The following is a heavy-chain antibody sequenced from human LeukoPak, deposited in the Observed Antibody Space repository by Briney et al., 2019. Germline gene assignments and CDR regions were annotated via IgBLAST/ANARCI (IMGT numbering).Heavy chain of an antibody. J-gene: IGHJ4*02. V-gene: IGHV3-21*01. Sequence: GRSLRLSCAASGFTFSSYGMHWVRQAPGKGLEWVSSISSSSSYIYYADSVKGRFTISRDNAKNSLYLQMNSLRAEDTAVYYCARERGYSYGYVLDYWGQGTLVTVSS. CDR2: ISSSSSYI. CDR3: ARERGYSYGYVLDY. CDR1: GFTFSSYG. D-gene: IGHD5-18*01.